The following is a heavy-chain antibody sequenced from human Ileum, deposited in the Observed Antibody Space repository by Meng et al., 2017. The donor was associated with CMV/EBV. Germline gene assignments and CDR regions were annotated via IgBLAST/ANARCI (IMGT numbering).Heavy chain of an antibody. CDR1: GFTFNNAW. V-gene: IGHV3-15*01. CDR3: TTFCSSSSLWSDP. CDR2: IKTKTDDGTT. D-gene: IGHD6-6*01. Sequence: GESLKISCVASGFTFNNAWMSWVRQAPGKGLEWVARIKTKTDDGTTDYAAAVQGRFTISRDDSENTLYLQMNSLKTDDTAVYYCTTFCSSSSLWSDPWGQGTLVTVSS. J-gene: IGHJ5*02.